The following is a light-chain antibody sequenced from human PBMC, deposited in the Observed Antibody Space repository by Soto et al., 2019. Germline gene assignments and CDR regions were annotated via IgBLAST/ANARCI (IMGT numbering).Light chain of an antibody. V-gene: IGLV2-11*01. CDR2: DVN. J-gene: IGLJ1*01. Sequence: QSALTQPHSVSGSPGQSVAISCSGTSSDVGGYNDVSWYQQHPGKAPKLIIFDVNKRPSGVPDRFSGSKSGSTASLTISWLQAEDEADYYCCSYGGSFYVVGTGTKLTVL. CDR1: SSDVGGYND. CDR3: CSYGGSFYV.